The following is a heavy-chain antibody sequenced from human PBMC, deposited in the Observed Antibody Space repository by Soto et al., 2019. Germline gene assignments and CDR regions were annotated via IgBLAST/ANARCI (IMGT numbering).Heavy chain of an antibody. CDR3: AKDTRMVRGAYPLYMDV. D-gene: IGHD3-10*01. J-gene: IGHJ6*03. V-gene: IGHV3-30*18. CDR2: ISYDGSNK. CDR1: GFTFSSYG. Sequence: GGSLRLSCAASGFTFSSYGMHWVRQAPGKGLEWVAVISYDGSNKYYADSVKGRFTISRDNSKNTLYLQMNSLRAEDTAVYYCAKDTRMVRGAYPLYMDVWGKGTTVTVSS.